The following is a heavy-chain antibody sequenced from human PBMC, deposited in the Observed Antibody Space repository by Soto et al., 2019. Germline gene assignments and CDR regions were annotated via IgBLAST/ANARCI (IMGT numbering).Heavy chain of an antibody. J-gene: IGHJ4*02. Sequence: EVQLLESGGGLVQPGGSLRLSCAASGFTFSSYAMSWVRQAPGKGLEWVSDISGSGGSTYYADSVKGRSTISRDNSKNTLYLQMNSLRAEDTAVYYCAKDSTAYSSSYDFDYWGQGTLVTVSS. V-gene: IGHV3-23*01. CDR1: GFTFSSYA. D-gene: IGHD6-6*01. CDR3: AKDSTAYSSSYDFDY. CDR2: ISGSGGST.